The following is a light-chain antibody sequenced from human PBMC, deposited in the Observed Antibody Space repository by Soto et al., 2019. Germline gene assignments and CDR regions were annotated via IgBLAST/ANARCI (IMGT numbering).Light chain of an antibody. V-gene: IGLV2-14*01. J-gene: IGLJ2*01. CDR2: DVN. CDR1: SSDVAGFNY. CDR3: SSYTNSNTVL. Sequence: QSALTQPASVAGSPGQSITISCTASSSDVAGFNYVSWYQQHPDKAPKLMIYDVNNRPSGVSNRFSGSKSGSTASLTISGLQAEDEADYYCSSYTNSNTVLFGGGTKVTVL.